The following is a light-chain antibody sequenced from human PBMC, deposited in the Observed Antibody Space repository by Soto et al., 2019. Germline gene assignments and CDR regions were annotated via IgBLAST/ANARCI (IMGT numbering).Light chain of an antibody. V-gene: IGLV2-14*03. Sequence: QSVLTQPASVSGSPGQSITISCTGSSNDIGTYNYVSWYQQHPGKAPKLIIYDVSDRHSGISSRFSGSKSGNTASLTISGLQADDEADYYCSSYTSTSVFFYVFGSATKLTVL. CDR3: SSYTSTSVFFYV. J-gene: IGLJ1*01. CDR2: DVS. CDR1: SNDIGTYNY.